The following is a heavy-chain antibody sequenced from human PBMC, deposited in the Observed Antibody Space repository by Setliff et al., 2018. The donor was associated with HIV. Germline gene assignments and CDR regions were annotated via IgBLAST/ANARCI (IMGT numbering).Heavy chain of an antibody. J-gene: IGHJ6*02. Sequence: GASVKVSCKASGYTFNTYPINWIRQAPGQGLEWMGWLNTNTWNPTYAQGFTGRFGFSLDTSVTTTFLHISNLKAEDTAIYYCARDGADYNFRSGSYPFDIWGQGTTVTVSS. CDR2: LNTNTWNP. CDR3: ARDGADYNFRSGSYPFDI. D-gene: IGHD3-3*01. V-gene: IGHV7-4-1*02. CDR1: GYTFNTYP.